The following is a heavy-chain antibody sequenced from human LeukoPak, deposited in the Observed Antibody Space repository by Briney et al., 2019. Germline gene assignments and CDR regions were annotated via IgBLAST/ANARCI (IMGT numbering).Heavy chain of an antibody. CDR2: ISSSSSTI. J-gene: IGHJ4*02. CDR1: GFTFSSYG. D-gene: IGHD6-19*01. Sequence: GGSLRLSCAASGFTFSSYGMNWVRQAPGKGLEWVSYISSSSSTIYYADSVKGRFTISRDNAKNSLYLQMNSLRAEDTAVYYCARDRRQWLVTYFDYWGQGTLVTVSS. V-gene: IGHV3-48*04. CDR3: ARDRRQWLVTYFDY.